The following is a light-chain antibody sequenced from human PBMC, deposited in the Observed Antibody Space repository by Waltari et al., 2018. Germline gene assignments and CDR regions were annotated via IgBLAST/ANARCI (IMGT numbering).Light chain of an antibody. V-gene: IGLV3-21*02. Sequence: SYVLTQPPSVSVAPGQTATITCEERNIGSKTVHWYRQKPGPAPVVVVYDDTFRPSGIPERFSGSNSGRTATLTISRVEAGDEADYYCQVWDSSSKYVFGTGTKVTVL. CDR3: QVWDSSSKYV. CDR2: DDT. J-gene: IGLJ1*01. CDR1: NIGSKT.